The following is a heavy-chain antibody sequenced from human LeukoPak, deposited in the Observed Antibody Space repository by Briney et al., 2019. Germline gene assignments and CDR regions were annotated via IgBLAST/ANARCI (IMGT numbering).Heavy chain of an antibody. V-gene: IGHV3-7*01. Sequence: PGGSLRLSCAASGFTFSNYWMHWVRQAPGKGLEWVANIKQDGSLNFYLDSVKGRFTISRDNARNSLYLQMNSLRAEDTAVYYCARDLGGSGTENYWGQGTLVTVSS. CDR2: IKQDGSLN. CDR1: GFTFSNYW. D-gene: IGHD3-10*01. CDR3: ARDLGGSGTENY. J-gene: IGHJ4*02.